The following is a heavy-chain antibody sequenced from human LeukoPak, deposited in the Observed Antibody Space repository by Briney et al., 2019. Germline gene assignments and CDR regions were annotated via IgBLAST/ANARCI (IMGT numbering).Heavy chain of an antibody. CDR3: ARCPCGGSCYSVTRYYYGMDV. V-gene: IGHV4-30-4*01. D-gene: IGHD2-15*01. CDR1: GGSISSGDYY. J-gene: IGHJ6*02. CDR2: IYYSGST. Sequence: SETLSLTCTVSGGSISSGDYYWSWIRQPPGKGLEWIGYIYYSGSTYYNPSLKSRVTISVDTSKNQFSLKLSSVTAADTAVYYCARCPCGGSCYSVTRYYYGMDVWGQGTTVTVSS.